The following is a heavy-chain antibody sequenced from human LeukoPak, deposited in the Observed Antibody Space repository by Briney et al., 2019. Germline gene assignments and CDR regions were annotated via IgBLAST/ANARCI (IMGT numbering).Heavy chain of an antibody. CDR1: GASISSGGYY. D-gene: IGHD3-10*01. Sequence: SQTLSLTCTVSGASISSGGYYWTWIRQHPGKGLEWIGYIYYTGSADYNPSLKSRLTISVDTSKNQFSLELSSVTAADTAVYYCARGVTMHTGHFDCWGQGTLVTVSS. CDR3: ARGVTMHTGHFDC. CDR2: IYYTGSA. J-gene: IGHJ4*02. V-gene: IGHV4-31*03.